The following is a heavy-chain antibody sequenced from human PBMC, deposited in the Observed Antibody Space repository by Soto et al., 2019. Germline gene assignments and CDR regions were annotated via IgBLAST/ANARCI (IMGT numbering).Heavy chain of an antibody. CDR1: GGSVNNYY. CDR3: ARDSSNSWDSPMDP. J-gene: IGHJ5*02. V-gene: IGHV4-59*02. Sequence: ASETLSLTCTVSGGSVNNYYWSLVRLSPGKGLEWIGYIYYTGRTNYNPSLESRVTISVDTSKNQFSLKLRSVTAADTAVYYCARDSSNSWDSPMDPWGQGIVVTVSS. D-gene: IGHD1-26*01. CDR2: IYYTGRT.